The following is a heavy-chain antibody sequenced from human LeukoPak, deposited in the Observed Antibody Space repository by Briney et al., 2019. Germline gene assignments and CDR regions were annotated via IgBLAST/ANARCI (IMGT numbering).Heavy chain of an antibody. V-gene: IGHV3-23*01. CDR2: ISYNGGST. Sequence: QPGGALVLSCSASGFTFRNYGMTWVRQAPGKGLEWVSAISYNGGSTYYADSVKGRFTISRDNSKNPLYLQMNSLGGDDTAVYHCAKAPSSGYCSSTSRYYERWGQGTLVTVSS. CDR3: AKAPSSGYCSSTSRYYER. D-gene: IGHD2-2*01. J-gene: IGHJ4*02. CDR1: GFTFRNYG.